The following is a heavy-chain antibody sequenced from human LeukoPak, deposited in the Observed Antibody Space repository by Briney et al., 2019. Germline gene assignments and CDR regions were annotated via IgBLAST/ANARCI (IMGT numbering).Heavy chain of an antibody. CDR3: AKVSRIFGVVTYYSYHYIDV. V-gene: IGHV3-30*02. CDR2: IPFEGSNK. CDR1: GFTFSNHG. J-gene: IGHJ6*03. D-gene: IGHD3-3*02. Sequence: GGSLRLSCAASGFTFSNHGMHWVRQAPGKGLEWVAFIPFEGSNKYHADSVKGRFTISRDNSKNTLYLQMNSLRAEDTAVYYCAKVSRIFGVVTYYSYHYIDVWGKGTTVTVSS.